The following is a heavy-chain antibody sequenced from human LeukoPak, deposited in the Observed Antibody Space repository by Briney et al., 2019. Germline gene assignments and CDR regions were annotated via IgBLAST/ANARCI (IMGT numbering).Heavy chain of an antibody. V-gene: IGHV1-2*02. D-gene: IGHD5-24*01. CDR2: INPKSGGT. Sequence: ASVKVSCKASGYTFTNHGFSWVRQAPGQGLEWMGWINPKSGGTNYAQKFQDRVTMTTDTSISTAYMELSRLTSDDTAVYYCAPATMTFDYWGQGTLVTVSS. CDR1: GYTFTNHG. CDR3: APATMTFDY. J-gene: IGHJ4*02.